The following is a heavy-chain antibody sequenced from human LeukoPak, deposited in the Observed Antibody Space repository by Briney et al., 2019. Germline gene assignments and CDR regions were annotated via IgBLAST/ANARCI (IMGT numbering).Heavy chain of an antibody. D-gene: IGHD3-10*01. CDR3: ARGVWFGQSFAFDI. CDR1: GGSISSGGYS. CDR2: IYHSGST. J-gene: IGHJ3*02. Sequence: SETLSLTCVVSGGSISSGGYSWSWIRQPPGKSLEWIGYIYHSGSTYYNPSLKSRVTISVDRSKNHFSLKLNSMTAADTAVYYCARGVWFGQSFAFDIWGQGTMVSISS. V-gene: IGHV4-30-2*01.